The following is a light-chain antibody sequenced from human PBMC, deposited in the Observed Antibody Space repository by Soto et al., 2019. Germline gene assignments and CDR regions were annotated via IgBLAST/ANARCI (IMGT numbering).Light chain of an antibody. V-gene: IGKV1-6*01. Sequence: IQMTQSPSSLSASVGHSGTSTGRASQGIRNDLGWYHQKPGKAPKLLIYAASSLQSGVPSRFSGSGSGTDFTLTISSLQPEDFATYYCLQDYNYPRTFGQGTKVDIK. CDR3: LQDYNYPRT. J-gene: IGKJ1*01. CDR2: AAS. CDR1: QGIRND.